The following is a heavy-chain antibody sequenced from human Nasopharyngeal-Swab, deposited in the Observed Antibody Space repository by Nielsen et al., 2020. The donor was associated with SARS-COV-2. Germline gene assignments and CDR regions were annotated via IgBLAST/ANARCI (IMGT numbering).Heavy chain of an antibody. Sequence: WVRQAPRQGLEWMGIINPSGGSTSYAQKFQGRVTMTRNTSISTAYMELSSLRSEDTAVYYCARAEQLSLVWGQGTLVTVSS. J-gene: IGHJ4*02. CDR2: INPSGGST. V-gene: IGHV1-46*01. D-gene: IGHD6-13*01. CDR3: ARAEQLSLV.